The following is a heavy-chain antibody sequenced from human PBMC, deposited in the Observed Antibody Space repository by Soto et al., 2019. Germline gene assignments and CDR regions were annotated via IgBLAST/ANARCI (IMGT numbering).Heavy chain of an antibody. D-gene: IGHD6-6*01. CDR2: IKSKTDGGTT. J-gene: IGHJ4*02. Sequence: EVQLVESRGGLVKPGGSLRLSCAASGFTFSTAWMNWVRQAPGKGLEWVGRIKSKTDGGTTDYAAPVKGRFTISRDDSKNTLYLQMNSLKTEDTAVYYCTTEKWYSSSSYAGYCGQGTLVTVSS. CDR1: GFTFSTAW. CDR3: TTEKWYSSSSYAGY. V-gene: IGHV3-15*07.